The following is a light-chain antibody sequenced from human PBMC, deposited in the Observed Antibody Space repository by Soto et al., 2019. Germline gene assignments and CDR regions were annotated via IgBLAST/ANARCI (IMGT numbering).Light chain of an antibody. V-gene: IGKV1-5*03. CDR3: QQRSGYPEYT. CDR2: ETS. J-gene: IGKJ4*01. Sequence: EIQLTQSPSTLSLSLGDRVTLTCRASQSINKCLAWYQQKPGKAPRLLIYETSILPNGVPARFSGTESGTEFTLTISSLGPEDFATYYCQQRSGYPEYTFGEGTKVDIK. CDR1: QSINKC.